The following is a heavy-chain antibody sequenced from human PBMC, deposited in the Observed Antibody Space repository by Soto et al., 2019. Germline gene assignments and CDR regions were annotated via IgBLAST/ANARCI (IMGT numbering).Heavy chain of an antibody. CDR3: VKDPRYCSGGSCYLNWFDP. V-gene: IGHV3-64D*06. CDR1: GFTFSSYA. D-gene: IGHD2-15*01. CDR2: ISSNGGST. J-gene: IGHJ5*02. Sequence: GGSLRLSCSASGFTFSSYAMHWVRQAPGKGREKFSAISSNGGSTYYAESVKGKFTISRENSKNTLYLQMSSLRSEDTAVYFCVKDPRYCSGGSCYLNWFDPWGQGTLVTVSS.